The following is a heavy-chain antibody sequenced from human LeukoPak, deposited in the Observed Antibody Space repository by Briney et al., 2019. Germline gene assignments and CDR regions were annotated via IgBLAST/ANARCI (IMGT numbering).Heavy chain of an antibody. Sequence: GASVKVSCKVSGYTLTELSMHWVRQAPGKGLEWMGGFDPEDGETIYAQKFQGRVTMTEDTSTDTAYMELSSLRSEDTAVYYCAIPSTEVTRNLYYYYYMDVWGKGTTVTVSS. J-gene: IGHJ6*03. D-gene: IGHD4-23*01. CDR2: FDPEDGET. CDR3: AIPSTEVTRNLYYYYYMDV. V-gene: IGHV1-24*01. CDR1: GYTLTELS.